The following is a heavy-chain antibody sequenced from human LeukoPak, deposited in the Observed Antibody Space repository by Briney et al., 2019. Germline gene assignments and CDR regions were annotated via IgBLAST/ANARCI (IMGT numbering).Heavy chain of an antibody. CDR3: ARQNNTYHHYNLGWFGP. J-gene: IGHJ5*02. D-gene: IGHD5-24*01. V-gene: IGHV4-39*01. Sequence: SETLSLTCTVSGGSISSSSYYWGWIRQPPGKGLEWIGSIYYSGSTYYNPSLKSRVTISVDTSKNQFSLKLSSVTPEDTAVYYCARQNNTYHHYNLGWFGPWGQGTLVTVSS. CDR1: GGSISSSSYY. CDR2: IYYSGST.